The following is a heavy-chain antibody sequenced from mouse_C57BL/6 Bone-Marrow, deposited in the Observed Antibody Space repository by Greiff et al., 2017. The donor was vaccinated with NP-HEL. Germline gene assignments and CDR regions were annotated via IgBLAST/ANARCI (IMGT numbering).Heavy chain of an antibody. CDR2: INPDSSTI. D-gene: IGHD2-12*01. CDR1: GIDFSRYW. CDR3: ARPGSYYLYAMDY. Sequence: EVKLLESGGGLVQPGGSLKLSCAASGIDFSRYWMSWVRRAPGKGLEWIGEINPDSSTINYAPSLKDKFIISRDKAKNTLYLQMSKVRAEDTALYYCARPGSYYLYAMDYWGQGTSVTVSS. V-gene: IGHV4-1*01. J-gene: IGHJ4*01.